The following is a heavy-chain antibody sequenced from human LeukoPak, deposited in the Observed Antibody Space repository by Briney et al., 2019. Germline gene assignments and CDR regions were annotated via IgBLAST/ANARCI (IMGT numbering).Heavy chain of an antibody. Sequence: TGGSLRLSCAASGFTFSSYSMNWVRQAPGKGLEWVSSISSSSSYIYYADSVKGRFTISRDNAKNSLYLQMNSLRAEDTAVYYCSRDRHCIGSTCYGLWGQGTRVTVSS. CDR1: GFTFSSYS. CDR2: ISSSSSYI. V-gene: IGHV3-21*01. J-gene: IGHJ4*02. CDR3: SRDRHCIGSTCYGL. D-gene: IGHD2-2*01.